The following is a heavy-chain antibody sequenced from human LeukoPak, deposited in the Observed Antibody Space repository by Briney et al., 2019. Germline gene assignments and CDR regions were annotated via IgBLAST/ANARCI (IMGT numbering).Heavy chain of an antibody. CDR1: GFTFSSYS. V-gene: IGHV3-48*01. Sequence: GGSLRLSCAASGFTFSSYSMNWVRQAPGKGLECVSYISSSSSTIYYADSVKGRFTISRDNAKNSLYLQMNSLRAEDTAVYYCARGVLTGTCDWFDPWGQGTLVTVSS. CDR3: ARGVLTGTCDWFDP. J-gene: IGHJ5*02. D-gene: IGHD1-7*01. CDR2: ISSSSSTI.